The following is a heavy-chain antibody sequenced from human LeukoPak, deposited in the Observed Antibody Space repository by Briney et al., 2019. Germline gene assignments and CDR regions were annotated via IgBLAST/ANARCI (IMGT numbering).Heavy chain of an antibody. V-gene: IGHV1-69*05. Sequence: ASVKVSCKASGGTFSSYAISWVRQAPGQGLEWMGRIIPIFGTANYAQKFQGRVTITTDESTSTAYMELSSLRSEDTAVYYCARDRLEDGYSYGSDYWGQGTLVTVSS. J-gene: IGHJ4*02. CDR2: IIPIFGTA. CDR1: GGTFSSYA. CDR3: ARDRLEDGYSYGSDY. D-gene: IGHD5-18*01.